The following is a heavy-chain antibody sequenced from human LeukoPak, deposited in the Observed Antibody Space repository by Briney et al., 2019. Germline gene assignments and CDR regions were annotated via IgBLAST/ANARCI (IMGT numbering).Heavy chain of an antibody. CDR2: IYYSGST. J-gene: IGHJ4*02. D-gene: IGHD2-21*02. CDR1: GGSISSGDYY. V-gene: IGHV4-30-4*01. CDR3: ARDRCGGDCYSDY. Sequence: SETLSLTCTVSGGSISSGDYYWSWIRQPPRKGLEWIGYIYYSGSTYYNPSLKSRVTISVDTSKNQFSLKLSSVTAADTAVYYCARDRCGGDCYSDYWGQGTLVTVSS.